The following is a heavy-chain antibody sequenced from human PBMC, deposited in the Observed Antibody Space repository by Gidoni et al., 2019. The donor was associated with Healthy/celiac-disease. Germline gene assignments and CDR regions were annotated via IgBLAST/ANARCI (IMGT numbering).Heavy chain of an antibody. CDR2: IYYSGST. V-gene: IGHV4-39*01. CDR1: GGSISSSSYY. CDR3: ARQTVRDYFDY. J-gene: IGHJ4*02. Sequence: QLQLQESGPGMVTPSETLSLTCTVSGGSISSSSYYWGWIRQPPGKGLEWIGSIYYSGSTYYNPSLKSRVTISVDTSKNQFSLKLSSVTAADTAVYYCARQTVRDYFDYWGQGTLVTVSS.